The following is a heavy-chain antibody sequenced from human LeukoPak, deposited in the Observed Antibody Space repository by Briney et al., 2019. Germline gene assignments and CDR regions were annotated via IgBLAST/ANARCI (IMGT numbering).Heavy chain of an antibody. D-gene: IGHD2-2*01. CDR3: ARYCSSTSCSAFFDP. J-gene: IGHJ5*02. Sequence: ASVKVSCKASGYTFTSYDINWVRQATGQGLEWMGWMDPNNGGTHYAQKFQGRVTMTRETSISTAYMELSRLRSDDTAVYYCARYCSSTSCSAFFDPWGQGTLVTVSS. CDR1: GYTFTSYD. CDR2: MDPNNGGT. V-gene: IGHV1-2*02.